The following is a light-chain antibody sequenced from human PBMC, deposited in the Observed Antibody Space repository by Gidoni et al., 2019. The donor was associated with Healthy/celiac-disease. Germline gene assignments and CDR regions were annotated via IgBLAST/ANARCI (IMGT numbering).Light chain of an antibody. CDR1: SLRSYY. Sequence: SSELTQDPAVSVAFGQTVRITCQGDSLRSYYASWYQQKPGQAPVLVIYGKNNRPSGIPDRFSGSSSGNTASLTITGAQAEDEADYYCNSRDSSGNHTVFGGGTKLTVL. J-gene: IGLJ3*02. CDR2: GKN. V-gene: IGLV3-19*01. CDR3: NSRDSSGNHTV.